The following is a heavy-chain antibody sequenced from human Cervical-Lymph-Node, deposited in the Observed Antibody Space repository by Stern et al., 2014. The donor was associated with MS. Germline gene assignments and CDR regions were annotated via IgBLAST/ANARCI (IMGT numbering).Heavy chain of an antibody. CDR1: GFTFSNYS. Sequence: EVQLVESGGGLVKPWGSLRLSCAASGFTFSNYSMNWVRQAPGKGLAWVSFISSSSSYIYYADSVKGRFTISRDNTKNSLFLQMNSLRAEDTAVYYCTNSGYDSFSLIDYWGQGALVTVSS. J-gene: IGHJ4*02. CDR3: TNSGYDSFSLIDY. CDR2: ISSSSSYI. D-gene: IGHD5-12*01. V-gene: IGHV3-21*01.